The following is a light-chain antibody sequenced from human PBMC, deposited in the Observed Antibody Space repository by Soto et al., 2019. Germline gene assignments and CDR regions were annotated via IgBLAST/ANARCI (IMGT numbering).Light chain of an antibody. CDR3: QQTYSAPFT. CDR1: QRLFSF. V-gene: IGKV1-39*01. CDR2: TAY. J-gene: IGKJ3*01. Sequence: DIHMTQSTSSLYAYVGDSVTLTCRASQRLFSFLNWYQQAPGRAPKLLISTAYKLQSGVPSRFSGSEAGTEFTLTISSLQPEYFAIYFCQQTYSAPFTFGPGTKVDVK.